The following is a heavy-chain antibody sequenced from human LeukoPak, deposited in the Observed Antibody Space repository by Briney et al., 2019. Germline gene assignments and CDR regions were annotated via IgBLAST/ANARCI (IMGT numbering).Heavy chain of an antibody. D-gene: IGHD3-10*01. J-gene: IGHJ5*02. CDR1: GGTFSSYA. CDR2: IIPIFGTA. Sequence: EASVKVSCKASGGTFSSYAISWVRQAPGQGLEWMGGIIPIFGTANYAQKFQGRVTITADESTSTAYMELSSLRSEDTAVYYCAIQYCYGSGSYSWFDPWGQGTLVTVSS. CDR3: AIQYCYGSGSYSWFDP. V-gene: IGHV1-69*13.